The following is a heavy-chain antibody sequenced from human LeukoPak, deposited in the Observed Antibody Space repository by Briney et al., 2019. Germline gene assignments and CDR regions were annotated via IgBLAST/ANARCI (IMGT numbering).Heavy chain of an antibody. V-gene: IGHV4-34*01. CDR2: INHSGST. CDR3: ARGQGQRYCSSTSCFQPDY. CDR1: GGSFSGYY. J-gene: IGHJ4*02. D-gene: IGHD2-2*01. Sequence: SETLSLTCAVYGGSFSGYYWSWIRQPPGKGLEWIVEINHSGSTNYHPSHKSRVTISVDTSKNPFSLTLSSVTAADTAVYYCARGQGQRYCSSTSCFQPDYWGQGTLVTVSS.